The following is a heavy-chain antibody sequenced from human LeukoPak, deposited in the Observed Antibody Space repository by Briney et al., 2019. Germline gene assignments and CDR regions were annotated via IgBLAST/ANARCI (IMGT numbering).Heavy chain of an antibody. J-gene: IGHJ3*02. V-gene: IGHV1-69*04. CDR3: ARELTMVRGVRGAFDI. D-gene: IGHD3-10*01. Sequence: SVTVSCKASGGTFSSYAISWVRQAPGQGLEWMGRIIPILGIANYAQKFQGRVTITADKSTSTAYMELSSLRSEDTAVYYCARELTMVRGVRGAFDIWGQGTMVTVSS. CDR2: IIPILGIA. CDR1: GGTFSSYA.